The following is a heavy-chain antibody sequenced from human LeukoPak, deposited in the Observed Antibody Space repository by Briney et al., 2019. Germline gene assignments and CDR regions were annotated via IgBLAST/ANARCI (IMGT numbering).Heavy chain of an antibody. CDR3: AKGSHYGSGSYYYP. CDR1: GFTVSSNY. D-gene: IGHD3-10*01. CDR2: ISGSGGST. J-gene: IGHJ5*02. V-gene: IGHV3-23*01. Sequence: GGSLRLSCAASGFTVSSNYMSWVRQAPGKGLEWVSAISGSGGSTYYADSVKGRFTISRDNSKNTLYLQMNSLRAEDTAVYYCAKGSHYGSGSYYYPWGQGTLVTVSS.